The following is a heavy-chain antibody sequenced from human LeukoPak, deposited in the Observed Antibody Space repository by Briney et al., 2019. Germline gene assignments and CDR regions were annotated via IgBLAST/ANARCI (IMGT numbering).Heavy chain of an antibody. CDR3: VKVSVAAPGSDY. J-gene: IGHJ4*02. V-gene: IGHV3-7*01. CDR2: INQDGSEK. Sequence: GGSLRLSCAASGSIYSNYGMTWVRQAPGKGLEWVANINQDGSEKYYVDSVKGRFTISRDNAKNSLYLQMNSLRAEDTALYYCVKVSVAAPGSDYWGQGTLVTVSS. CDR1: GSIYSNYG. D-gene: IGHD6-13*01.